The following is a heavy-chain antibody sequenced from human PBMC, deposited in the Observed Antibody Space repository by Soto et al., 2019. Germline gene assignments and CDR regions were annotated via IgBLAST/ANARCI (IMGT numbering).Heavy chain of an antibody. D-gene: IGHD2-21*02. CDR2: IYFTGAT. Sequence: QVQLQESGPGLVKPSQTLSLTCNVSGGSISSGTSYWTWIRQHPGEGLEWIGHIYFTGATYSNPSLRSRFIMSVDMSKNQFSLQLTSVTAADTATYYCASIPRRGYSYGIDYWGQGTLVTVSS. CDR3: ASIPRRGYSYGIDY. V-gene: IGHV4-31*03. CDR1: GGSISSGTSY. J-gene: IGHJ4*02.